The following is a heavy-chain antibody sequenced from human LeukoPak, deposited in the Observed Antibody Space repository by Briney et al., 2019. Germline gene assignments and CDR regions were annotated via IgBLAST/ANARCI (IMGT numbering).Heavy chain of an antibody. CDR3: ARDGKSYLYAFDI. CDR1: GFTVSSNY. D-gene: IGHD1-26*01. J-gene: IGHJ3*02. Sequence: PGGSLRLSCAASGFTVSSNYMSWVRQAPGKGLEWVSVIYSGGSTYYADSVKGRFTISRDNSKNTLYLQMNSLRAEDTAVYYCARDGKSYLYAFDIWGQGTMVTVSS. CDR2: IYSGGST. V-gene: IGHV3-53*01.